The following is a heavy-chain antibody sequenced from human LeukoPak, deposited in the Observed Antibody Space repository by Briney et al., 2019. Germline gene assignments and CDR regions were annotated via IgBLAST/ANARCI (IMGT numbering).Heavy chain of an antibody. CDR3: VRAGLLDY. CDR2: ISNGGGS. J-gene: IGHJ4*02. Sequence: GGSLRLSCAASGFTFSSYAMNWVRQAPGKGLEFISHISNGGGSNYVDSVKGRFTVSRDNTKNSLFLEMNSLSAEDTAVYYCVRAGLLDYWGQGTLVTVSS. V-gene: IGHV3-48*01. CDR1: GFTFSSYA.